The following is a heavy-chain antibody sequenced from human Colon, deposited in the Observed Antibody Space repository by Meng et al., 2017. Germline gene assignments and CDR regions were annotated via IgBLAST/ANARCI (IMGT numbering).Heavy chain of an antibody. D-gene: IGHD3-9*01. CDR1: GGFTSRCNYY. J-gene: IGHJ4*02. Sequence: SETRSLTCTVSGGFTSRCNYYWGWIRQPPGKGLEWIGSFSYTGNTYYNPSLKGRVTISLDTSKNSFSLKLRSVNAADTAMYFCARDINNDWFYDWAQGTLVTVSS. CDR3: ARDINNDWFYD. V-gene: IGHV4-39*07. CDR2: FSYTGNT.